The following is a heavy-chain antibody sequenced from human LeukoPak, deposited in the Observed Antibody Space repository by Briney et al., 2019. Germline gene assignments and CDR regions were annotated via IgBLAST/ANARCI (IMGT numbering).Heavy chain of an antibody. Sequence: GGSLRLSCAASGFTFSSYWMSWVRQAPGKGLEWVANIKQDGSEKDYVDSVKGRFTISRDNAKNSLYLQMNNLRAEDTAVYYCARYCGGDCYGMDVWGQGTTVTVSS. V-gene: IGHV3-7*01. CDR2: IKQDGSEK. J-gene: IGHJ6*02. D-gene: IGHD2-21*01. CDR1: GFTFSSYW. CDR3: ARYCGGDCYGMDV.